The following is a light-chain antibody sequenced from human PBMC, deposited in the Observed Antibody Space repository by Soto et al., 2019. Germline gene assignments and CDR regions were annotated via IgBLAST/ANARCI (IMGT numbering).Light chain of an antibody. CDR2: EVS. J-gene: IGLJ1*01. CDR3: SSYTSTSTRV. Sequence: QCALTQPAFVSGSPGQSITISCTGTSSDVGGYNYVSWYQHPPGKAPKLMISEVSNRPSGVSNRFSGSKSGNTASLTISGLQAEDEADYYCSSYTSTSTRVFGTGTKVTVL. CDR1: SSDVGGYNY. V-gene: IGLV2-14*01.